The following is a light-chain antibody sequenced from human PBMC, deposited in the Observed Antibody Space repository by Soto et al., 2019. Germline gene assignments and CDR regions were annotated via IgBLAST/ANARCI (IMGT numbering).Light chain of an antibody. CDR2: ATS. Sequence: DIVMTQSPATLSVSPGERATLSCMAIHRVSSYLAWYQQKPGQAPRLLIYATSTRATGIPARFSGSGSGTEFTLTITSLQSEDFALYYCQQYNNWPLTFGGGTKVDIK. CDR1: HRVSSY. V-gene: IGKV3-15*01. CDR3: QQYNNWPLT. J-gene: IGKJ4*01.